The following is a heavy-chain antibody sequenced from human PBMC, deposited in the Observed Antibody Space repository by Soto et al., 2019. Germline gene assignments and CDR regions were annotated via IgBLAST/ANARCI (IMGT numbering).Heavy chain of an antibody. Sequence: PGGSHRLSCPASGCHFSSYAMSWVSQATGKGLEWVSAISGSGGSTYYADSVKGRFTISRDNSKNTLYLQMNSLRAEDTAVYYCAKYGDYSGTEGRLTYYYYYGMDVWGQGTTVTVSS. CDR3: AKYGDYSGTEGRLTYYYYYGMDV. CDR1: GCHFSSYA. CDR2: ISGSGGST. D-gene: IGHD4-17*01. V-gene: IGHV3-23*01. J-gene: IGHJ6*02.